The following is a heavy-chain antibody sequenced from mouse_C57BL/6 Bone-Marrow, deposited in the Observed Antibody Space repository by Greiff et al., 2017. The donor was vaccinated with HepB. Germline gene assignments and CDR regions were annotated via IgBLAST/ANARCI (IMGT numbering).Heavy chain of an antibody. Sequence: VQLQQPGAELVMPGASVKLSCKASGYTFTSYWMHWVKQRPGQGLEWIGEIDPSDSYTNYNQKFKGKSTLTVDKSSSTAYMQLSSLTSEDSAVYYCARGGNLGVYYAMDYWGRGTSVTVSS. CDR3: ARGGNLGVYYAMDY. CDR1: GYTFTSYW. V-gene: IGHV1-69*01. J-gene: IGHJ4*01. CDR2: IDPSDSYT. D-gene: IGHD3-3*01.